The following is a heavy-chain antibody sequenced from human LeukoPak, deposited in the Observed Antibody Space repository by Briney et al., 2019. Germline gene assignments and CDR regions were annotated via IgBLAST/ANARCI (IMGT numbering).Heavy chain of an antibody. CDR3: ASDQVSGVFDY. J-gene: IGHJ4*02. CDR1: GFTFSDFY. D-gene: IGHD5/OR15-5a*01. Sequence: GGSLRLSCAGSGFTFSDFYMNWIRQAPGKGLEWLAYISPSGSYTTYADSVKGRFVISRDNTKNSVSLHMNTLTADDTAVYFCASDQVSGVFDYWGQGTLVTVSS. CDR2: ISPSGSYT. V-gene: IGHV3-11*05.